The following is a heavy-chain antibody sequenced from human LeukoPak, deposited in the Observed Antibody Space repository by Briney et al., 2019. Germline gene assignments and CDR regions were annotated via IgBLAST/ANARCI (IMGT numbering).Heavy chain of an antibody. J-gene: IGHJ4*02. CDR3: AKDSSEVITPVFDY. Sequence: GGSLRLSCAASGFTFSSYAMSWVRQAPGKGLEWVSGLSGSSGSTYYADSVKGRFTISRDNSKNTLYLQMNSLRAEDTAIYYCAKDSSEVITPVFDYWGQGTLVTVSS. CDR1: GFTFSSYA. CDR2: LSGSSGST. D-gene: IGHD3-22*01. V-gene: IGHV3-23*01.